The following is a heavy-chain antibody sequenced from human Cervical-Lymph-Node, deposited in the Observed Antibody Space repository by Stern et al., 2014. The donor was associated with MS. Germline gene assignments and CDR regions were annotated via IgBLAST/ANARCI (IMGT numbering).Heavy chain of an antibody. CDR3: AREVAGHRLGMMDV. Sequence: VQLVESAAEVKTPGASVKLSCKASGYTFISYSMHWVRQAPGQGLEWMGIIIPSGGSTSYAQKFQGRVTMTRDTSTSTVYMELSSLRSEDTAVYYCAREVAGHRLGMMDVWGQGTSVTVSS. V-gene: IGHV1-46*01. CDR2: IIPSGGST. J-gene: IGHJ6*02. D-gene: IGHD6-19*01. CDR1: GYTFISYS.